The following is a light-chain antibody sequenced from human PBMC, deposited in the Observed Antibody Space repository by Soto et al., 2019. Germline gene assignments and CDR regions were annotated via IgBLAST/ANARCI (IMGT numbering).Light chain of an antibody. J-gene: IGKJ4*01. Sequence: EIVMTQSPATLSVSPGERATLSCRASQSVSSNLAWYQQKPGQAPRLLIYGASTRATGIPARFSGSGSGTEFTLTISSLLSEDFAVYYWQQYNNWPLTFGGGTKVDIK. CDR3: QQYNNWPLT. V-gene: IGKV3-15*01. CDR2: GAS. CDR1: QSVSSN.